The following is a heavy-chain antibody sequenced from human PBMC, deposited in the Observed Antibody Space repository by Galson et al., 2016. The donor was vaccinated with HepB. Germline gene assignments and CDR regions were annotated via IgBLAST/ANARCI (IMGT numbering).Heavy chain of an antibody. D-gene: IGHD3-22*01. V-gene: IGHV3-49*04. CDR1: GFTFGDHA. CDR2: IRSNPFGGTT. Sequence: SLRLSCAASGFTFGDHAMSWVRQAPGKGLEWVGFIRSNPFGGTTEYAASVKGRFTISRDDSKSIAYLQMSSLKTEDTAVYYCTRGPPQYYSDSSGYYLFDFWGQGTLVTVSS. CDR3: TRGPPQYYSDSSGYYLFDF. J-gene: IGHJ4*02.